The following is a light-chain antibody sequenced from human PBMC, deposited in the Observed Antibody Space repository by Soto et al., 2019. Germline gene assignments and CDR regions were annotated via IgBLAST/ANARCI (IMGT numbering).Light chain of an antibody. CDR1: SSDVGSYNL. V-gene: IGLV2-23*02. CDR3: CSYAGSSTLV. J-gene: IGLJ1*01. Sequence: QSVLTQPASVSGSPGQSITISCTGTSSDVGSYNLVSWYQHHPGKATKLIIYEVSKRPSGVSNRFSGSKSGNTASLTISWLQAEDEADYYCCSYAGSSTLVFGTGTKVTVL. CDR2: EVS.